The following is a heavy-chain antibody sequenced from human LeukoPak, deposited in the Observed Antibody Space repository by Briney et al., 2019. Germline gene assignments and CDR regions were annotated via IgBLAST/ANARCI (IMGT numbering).Heavy chain of an antibody. J-gene: IGHJ4*02. V-gene: IGHV1-2*02. CDR1: GYTFTGYY. Sequence: ASVKVSCKASGYTFTGYYMHWVRQAPGQGLGWMGWINPNSGGTNYAQKFQGRVTMTRDTSISTAYMELSRLRSDDTAVYYCARDNGITGTTEFDYWGQGTLVTVSS. CDR2: INPNSGGT. CDR3: ARDNGITGTTEFDY. D-gene: IGHD1-20*01.